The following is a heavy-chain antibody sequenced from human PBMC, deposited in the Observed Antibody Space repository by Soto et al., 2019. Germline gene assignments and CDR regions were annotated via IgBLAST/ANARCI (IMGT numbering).Heavy chain of an antibody. CDR2: ISSSGRTI. D-gene: IGHD3-9*01. CDR1: EFTFSDYY. CDR3: ARGTNCDWLIPRDYYLDY. V-gene: IGHV3-11*01. J-gene: IGHJ4*02. Sequence: QVQLVESGGGLVKPGGSLRLSCAASEFTFSDYYMTWIRQAPGKGLEWVSYISSSGRTINYADSVKGRFTISRDNAKNSLYLQMNSLRAEDTAVYYCARGTNCDWLIPRDYYLDYWGQGTLVAVSS.